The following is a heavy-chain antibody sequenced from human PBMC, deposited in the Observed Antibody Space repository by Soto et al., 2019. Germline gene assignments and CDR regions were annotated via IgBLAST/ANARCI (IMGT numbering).Heavy chain of an antibody. CDR1: GFTFSSYG. CDR2: MHTGGNEK. J-gene: IGHJ5*02. CDR3: ARDADTTGHYSQFDL. V-gene: IGHV3-33*08. Sequence: QVQLVESGGGVVQPGGSLRLSCAASGFTFSSYGFHWVRQAPGKGLEWVAVMHTGGNEKYYVDSVKGRFTVSRDDSRNMVYLEMSGLRAEDTAEYFCARDADTTGHYSQFDLWGRGALVAVS. D-gene: IGHD3-9*01.